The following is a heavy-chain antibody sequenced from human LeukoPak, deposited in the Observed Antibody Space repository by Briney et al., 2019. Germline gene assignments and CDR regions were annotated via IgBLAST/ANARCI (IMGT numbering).Heavy chain of an antibody. V-gene: IGHV3-48*03. CDR3: ASCSGGSSYSYYMDV. CDR1: GFTFSSYE. D-gene: IGHD2-15*01. J-gene: IGHJ6*03. CDR2: ISSSGSTI. Sequence: GGSLRLSCAASGFTFSSYEMNWVRQAPGKGLEWGSYISSSGSTIYYADSVKGRFTISRDNAKNSLYLQMNSLRAEDTAVYYCASCSGGSSYSYYMDVWGKGTTVTVSS.